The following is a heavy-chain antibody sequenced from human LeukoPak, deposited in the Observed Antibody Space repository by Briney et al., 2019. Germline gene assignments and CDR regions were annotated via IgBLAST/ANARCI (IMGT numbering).Heavy chain of an antibody. V-gene: IGHV1-18*01. CDR2: ISAYNGNT. J-gene: IGHJ6*03. Sequence: GASVKVSCKASGYTFTSYGISWARQAPGQGLEWMGWISAYNGNTNYAQKLQGRVTMTTDTSTSTAYMELRSLRSDDTAVYYCARVIKGPYGSGSYYNVPSYYYYYMDVWGKGTTVTVSS. CDR1: GYTFTSYG. CDR3: ARVIKGPYGSGSYYNVPSYYYYYMDV. D-gene: IGHD3-10*01.